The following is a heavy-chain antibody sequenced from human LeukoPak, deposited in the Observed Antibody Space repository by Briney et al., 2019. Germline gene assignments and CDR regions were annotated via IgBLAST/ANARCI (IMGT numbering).Heavy chain of an antibody. J-gene: IGHJ4*02. CDR3: VKSPCGGDCYSDY. V-gene: IGHV3-9*01. D-gene: IGHD2-21*02. CDR2: ISWNSASI. CDR1: GFTVSSNY. Sequence: GGSLRLSCAASGFTVSSNYMSWVRQAPGKGLEWVSGISWNSASIGYADFVKGRFTISRDNAKNSLYLQMNSLRAEDTALYYCVKSPCGGDCYSDYWGQGTLVTVSS.